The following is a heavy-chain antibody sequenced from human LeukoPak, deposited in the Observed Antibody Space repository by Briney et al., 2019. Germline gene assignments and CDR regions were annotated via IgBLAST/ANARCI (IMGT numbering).Heavy chain of an antibody. D-gene: IGHD6-13*01. Sequence: ASVKVSCKSSGYSFTSYDINLVRQATGLGLEWMGWMNPNSGNTGYAQKFQGRVTITRNTSISTAYMELSSLRSEDTAVYYCARGHVAAAGSQSGAFDIWGQGTMVTVSS. J-gene: IGHJ3*02. CDR3: ARGHVAAAGSQSGAFDI. CDR1: GYSFTSYD. V-gene: IGHV1-8*03. CDR2: MNPNSGNT.